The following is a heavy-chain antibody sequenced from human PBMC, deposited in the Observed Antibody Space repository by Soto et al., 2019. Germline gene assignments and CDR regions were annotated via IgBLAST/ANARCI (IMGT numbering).Heavy chain of an antibody. CDR3: ATASRCKSEYECFAWLDF. CDR1: GGSISSLY. D-gene: IGHD6-6*01. J-gene: IGHJ4*02. Sequence: SETLSPGCTVSGGSISSLYWACIQQPAGKGREWIGRIFPSGDSNYNPSLTSRVSMSLDTPKNQFSLTVTSVTAADTAVYYCATASRCKSEYECFAWLDFWGQGILVTLS. V-gene: IGHV4-4*07. CDR2: IFPSGDS.